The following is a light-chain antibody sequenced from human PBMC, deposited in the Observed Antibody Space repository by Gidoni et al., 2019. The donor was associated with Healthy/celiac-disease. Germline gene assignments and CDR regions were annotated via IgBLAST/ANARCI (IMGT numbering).Light chain of an antibody. CDR1: SSDVGGYNY. J-gene: IGLJ2*01. Sequence: QSALPQPASVSGSPGQSITIAGAGTSSDVGGYNYVSLYQQPPGKAPKLMIYDVSNRPSGVSNRFSGSKSGNTASLTISGLQAEDEADYYCSSYTSSSTLVVFGGGTKLTVL. V-gene: IGLV2-14*01. CDR2: DVS. CDR3: SSYTSSSTLVV.